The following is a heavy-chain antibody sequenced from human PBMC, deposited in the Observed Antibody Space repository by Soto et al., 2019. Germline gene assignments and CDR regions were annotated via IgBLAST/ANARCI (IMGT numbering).Heavy chain of an antibody. CDR1: GFTFRNHA. Sequence: PGGSLRLSCLASGFTFRNHAMTCPRQAPWKGLEWVSGISGSGTMKYYADSVRGHFTISRENAKNTLHLQMDNLRVEDTAVYYCAKEAEENEQVPIPGDNWGQGTLVTVSS. D-gene: IGHD2-2*02. V-gene: IGHV3-23*01. CDR3: AKEAEENEQVPIPGDN. CDR2: ISGSGTMK. J-gene: IGHJ4*02.